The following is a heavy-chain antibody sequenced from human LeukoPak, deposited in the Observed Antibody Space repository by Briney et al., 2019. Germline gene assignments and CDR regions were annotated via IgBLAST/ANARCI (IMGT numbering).Heavy chain of an antibody. CDR2: INPNSGAT. V-gene: IGHV1-2*02. J-gene: IGHJ5*02. Sequence: GASVKVSCXASGYTFTGYYMHWVRQAPGRGLEWMGWINPNSGATKYAQKFQGRVTMTRDTSISTAYMEVSRLRFDDTAVYYCARDGGWYQLLWWFDPWGQGTLVTVSS. CDR3: ARDGGWYQLLWWFDP. CDR1: GYTFTGYY. D-gene: IGHD2-2*01.